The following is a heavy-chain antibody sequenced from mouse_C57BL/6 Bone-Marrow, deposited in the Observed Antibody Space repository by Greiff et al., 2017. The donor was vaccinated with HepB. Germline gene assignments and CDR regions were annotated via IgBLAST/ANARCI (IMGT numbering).Heavy chain of an antibody. Sequence: DVQLQESGGGLVQPGESLKLSCESNEYEFPSHDMSWVRKTPGKRLELVAAINSDGGSTYYPDTMERRFIISRDNTKKTLYLQMSSLRSEDTALYYCARGMVTRGVDYWGQGTTLTVSS. V-gene: IGHV5-2*01. J-gene: IGHJ2*01. CDR3: ARGMVTRGVDY. CDR1: EYEFPSHD. D-gene: IGHD2-2*01. CDR2: INSDGGST.